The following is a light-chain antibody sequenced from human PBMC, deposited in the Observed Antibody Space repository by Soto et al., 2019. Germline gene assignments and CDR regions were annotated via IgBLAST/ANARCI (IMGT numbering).Light chain of an antibody. CDR2: GAS. J-gene: IGKJ1*01. Sequence: EIVKGQSPGTLAFCTGEKATLSRRAIQSVSSSYVAWYQQKPGQAPRLLIYGASSRATGIPDRFSGSGSGTDFTLTISRLEPEDFAVYYCQQYGSSPTWTFGQGTKVDIK. CDR3: QQYGSSPTWT. CDR1: QSVSSSY. V-gene: IGKV3-20*01.